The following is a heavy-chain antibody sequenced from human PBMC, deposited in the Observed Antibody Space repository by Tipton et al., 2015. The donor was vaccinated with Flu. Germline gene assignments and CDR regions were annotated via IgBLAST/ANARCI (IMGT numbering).Heavy chain of an antibody. Sequence: TLSLTCAVYGGSFSGYYWSWIRQPPGKGLEWIGEINHSGSTNYNPSLKSRVTISVDMSKTQFSLKLSSVTAADTAVYYCARVFKRAHYSYFDYWGQGTLVTVSS. CDR1: GGSFSGYY. D-gene: IGHD1-26*01. CDR3: ARVFKRAHYSYFDY. J-gene: IGHJ4*02. V-gene: IGHV4-34*09. CDR2: INHSGST.